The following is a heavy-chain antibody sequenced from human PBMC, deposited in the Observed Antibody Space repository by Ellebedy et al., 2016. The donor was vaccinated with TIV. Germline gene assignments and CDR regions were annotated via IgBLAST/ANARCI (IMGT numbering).Heavy chain of an antibody. CDR3: ARDRSGGSGSVQD. J-gene: IGHJ3*01. CDR1: GYTFTGYY. CDR2: IYHNSGGT. D-gene: IGHD3-10*01. Sequence: ASVKVSXXASGYTFTGYYIHWVRQAPGQGLEWMGWIYHNSGGTNYAQKLQGRVTMTTDTSTSTTYMELRSLRSDDTAVYYCARDRSGGSGSVQDWGQGTMVTVCS. V-gene: IGHV1-2*02.